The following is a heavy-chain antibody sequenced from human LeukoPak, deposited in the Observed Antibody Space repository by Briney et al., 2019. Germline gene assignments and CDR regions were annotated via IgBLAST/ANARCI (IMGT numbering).Heavy chain of an antibody. CDR3: ARGTTVVTPVFDY. J-gene: IGHJ4*02. V-gene: IGHV3-74*01. CDR2: INSDGSST. CDR1: GFTFSSYW. D-gene: IGHD4-23*01. Sequence: GGSLRLSCAASGFTFSSYWMHWVRQAPGKGLVWVSRINSDGSSTSYADSVKGRLTISRDNAKNTLYLQMNSLGAEDTAVYYCARGTTVVTPVFDYWGQGTLVTVSS.